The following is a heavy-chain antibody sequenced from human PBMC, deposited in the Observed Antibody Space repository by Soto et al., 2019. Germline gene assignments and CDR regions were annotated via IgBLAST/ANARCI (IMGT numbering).Heavy chain of an antibody. V-gene: IGHV3-33*01. CDR3: ARDGAVNTGFGKDY. D-gene: IGHD3-16*01. CDR1: GFTFSSYG. Sequence: QVQLVESGGGVVQPGRSLRLSCAASGFTFSSYGMHWVRQAPGKGLEWVAFIWHDGGNKVYAESVKGRFTISRDNSKNTLYLQMTSLSAEDTAMYYCARDGAVNTGFGKDYWGQGTLVTVSS. CDR2: IWHDGGNK. J-gene: IGHJ4*02.